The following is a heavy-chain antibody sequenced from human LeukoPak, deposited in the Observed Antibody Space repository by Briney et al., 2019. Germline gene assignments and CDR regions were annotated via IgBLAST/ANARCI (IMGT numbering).Heavy chain of an antibody. CDR1: GSSFTSYW. CDR3: ARRSSGWYLDY. CDR2: IYPGDSDT. J-gene: IGHJ4*02. D-gene: IGHD6-19*01. Sequence: TGESLKISCKGSGSSFTSYWIGGVRQMRGKGLEWMGIIYPGDSDTRYSPSFQGQVTISADKSISTAYLQWSSLKASDTAMYYCARRSSGWYLDYWGQGTLVTVSS. V-gene: IGHV5-51*01.